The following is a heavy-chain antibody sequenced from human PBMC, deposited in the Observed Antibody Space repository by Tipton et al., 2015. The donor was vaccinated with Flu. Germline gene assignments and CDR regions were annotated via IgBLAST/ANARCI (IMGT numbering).Heavy chain of an antibody. CDR1: GGSFSGYY. Sequence: TLSLTCAVYGGSFSGYYWSWIRQPPGKGLEWIGEINHSGSTNYNPSLKGRVTISVDTSKNQFSLKLSSVTAADTAVYYCARVVIFGVVIPYYYYMDVWGKGTTVTVSS. CDR3: ARVVIFGVVIPYYYYMDV. CDR2: INHSGST. V-gene: IGHV4-34*01. D-gene: IGHD3-3*01. J-gene: IGHJ6*03.